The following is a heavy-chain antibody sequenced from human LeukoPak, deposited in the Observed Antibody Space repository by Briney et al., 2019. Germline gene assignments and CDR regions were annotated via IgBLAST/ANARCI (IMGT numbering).Heavy chain of an antibody. D-gene: IGHD3-9*01. V-gene: IGHV3-23*01. CDR3: AKGPGYYDILTNVDY. CDR1: GFTFSSYA. CDR2: ISGSGGST. Sequence: GGSLRLSCAASGFTFSSYAMSWVRQAPGKGLEWVSAISGSGGSTYYADSVKGRFTISRDNSKNTLYLQMNSLRAEDTAVYYCAKGPGYYDILTNVDYWGQGTLVTVSS. J-gene: IGHJ4*02.